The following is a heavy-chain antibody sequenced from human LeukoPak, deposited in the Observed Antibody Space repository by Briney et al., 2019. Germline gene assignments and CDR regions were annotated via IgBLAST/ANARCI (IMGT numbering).Heavy chain of an antibody. D-gene: IGHD1-26*01. CDR2: ISGSGGGT. Sequence: GGSLRLSCAASGVTFSSYAMSWVRQAPEKGLEWVATISGSGGGTYYADSVRGRFTISRADSENTLYLQMNSLRAEDTAVYYCAKDHGRCRNNDFDYWGQGNLVTVSS. J-gene: IGHJ4*02. CDR1: GVTFSSYA. V-gene: IGHV3-23*01. CDR3: AKDHGRCRNNDFDY.